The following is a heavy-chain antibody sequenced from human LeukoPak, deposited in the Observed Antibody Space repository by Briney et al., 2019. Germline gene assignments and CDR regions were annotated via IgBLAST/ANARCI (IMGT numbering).Heavy chain of an antibody. CDR3: ARETMVRGVITDDY. V-gene: IGHV4-59*01. J-gene: IGHJ4*02. Sequence: PSETLSLTCTASGGSISSYYWSWIRQPPGKGLEWIGYIYYSGSTNYNPSLKSRVTISVDTSKNQFSLKLGSVTAADTAVYYCARETMVRGVITDDYWGQGTLVTVSS. CDR1: GGSISSYY. D-gene: IGHD3-10*01. CDR2: IYYSGST.